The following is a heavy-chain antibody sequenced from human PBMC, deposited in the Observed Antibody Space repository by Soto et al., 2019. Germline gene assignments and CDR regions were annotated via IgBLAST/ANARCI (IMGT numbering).Heavy chain of an antibody. Sequence: QVQLVQSGAEVKKPGASVKVSCKASGYTFTSYGISWVRQAPGQGLEGMGWISAYNGNTNYAQKLQGRVTMTKGTSTISAYMERRSLRSDDTAVYYCARDRPVAGTSWLDYWGQGTLVTVSS. J-gene: IGHJ4*02. V-gene: IGHV1-18*01. D-gene: IGHD6-19*01. CDR1: GYTFTSYG. CDR3: ARDRPVAGTSWLDY. CDR2: ISAYNGNT.